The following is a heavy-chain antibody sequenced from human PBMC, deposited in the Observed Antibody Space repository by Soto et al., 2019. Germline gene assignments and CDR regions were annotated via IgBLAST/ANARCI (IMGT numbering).Heavy chain of an antibody. CDR3: ARMIRLTGDDY. CDR1: GYTFTDYF. V-gene: IGHV1-2*02. J-gene: IGHJ4*01. CDR2: INPKSGGT. Sequence: ASVNVSCKASGYTFTDYFIHWVRQAPGQGLEWMGWINPKSGGTDYAQKFQGRVTLTRDTSIRTAYMEMSRLRSDDTAVYFCARMIRLTGDDYWGQGTQVTVSS. D-gene: IGHD7-27*01.